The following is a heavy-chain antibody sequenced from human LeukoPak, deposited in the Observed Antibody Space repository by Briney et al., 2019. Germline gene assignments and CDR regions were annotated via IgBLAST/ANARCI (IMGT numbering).Heavy chain of an antibody. V-gene: IGHV3-23*01. CDR2: ISGSGGST. J-gene: IGHJ4*02. CDR1: GFTFSNAW. D-gene: IGHD6-19*01. CDR3: AKDGASSGWPDHFDY. Sequence: GGSLRLSCAASGFTFSNAWMNWVRQAPGKGLEWVSAISGSGGSTYYADSVKGRFTISRDNSKNTLYLQMNSLRAEDTAVYYCAKDGASSGWPDHFDYWGQGTLVTVSS.